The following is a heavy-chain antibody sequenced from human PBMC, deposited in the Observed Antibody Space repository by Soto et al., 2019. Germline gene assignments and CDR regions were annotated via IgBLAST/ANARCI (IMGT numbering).Heavy chain of an antibody. D-gene: IGHD3-10*01. CDR3: ARRGFGESLNYGMDV. Sequence: GESLKISCKGSGYSFTSYWIGWVRQMPGKGLEWMGIIYPGDSGTRYSPSFQGQVTISADKSISTAYLQWSSLKASDTAMYYCARRGFGESLNYGMDVWGQGTTVTVSS. CDR1: GYSFTSYW. CDR2: IYPGDSGT. J-gene: IGHJ6*02. V-gene: IGHV5-51*01.